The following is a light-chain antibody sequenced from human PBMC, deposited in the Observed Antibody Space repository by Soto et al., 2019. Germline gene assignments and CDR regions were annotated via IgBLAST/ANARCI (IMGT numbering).Light chain of an antibody. CDR3: ATWDSSLSAHV. J-gene: IGLJ1*01. CDR1: SPKNWKKY. V-gene: IGLV1-51*01. Sequence: QSVLTQPPPVSAAPGQKGPISLPWNSPKNWKKYLSWYQHLPGTAPKLLIYDNNKRPSGIPDRFSGSKSGTSATLDITGLQTGDEADYYCATWDSSLSAHVFGTGTKVTV. CDR2: DNN.